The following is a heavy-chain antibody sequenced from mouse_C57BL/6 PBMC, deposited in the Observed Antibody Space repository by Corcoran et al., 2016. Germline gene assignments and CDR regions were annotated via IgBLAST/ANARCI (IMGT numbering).Heavy chain of an antibody. CDR2: IYPGDGDT. CDR1: GYAFRSYW. Sequence: QVQLQQSGAELVKPGASVKISCKASGYAFRSYWMNWVKQRPGKGLEWIGQIYPGDGDTNYNGKFKGKATLTADKSSSTAYMQLSSLTSEDSAVYFCARGTAQAWFAYWGQGTLVTVSA. D-gene: IGHD3-2*02. J-gene: IGHJ3*01. V-gene: IGHV1-80*01. CDR3: ARGTAQAWFAY.